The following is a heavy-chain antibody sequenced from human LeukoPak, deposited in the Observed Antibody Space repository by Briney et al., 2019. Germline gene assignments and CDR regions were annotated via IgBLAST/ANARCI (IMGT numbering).Heavy chain of an antibody. CDR1: GFNFSDYE. V-gene: IGHV3-48*03. D-gene: IGHD4-17*01. Sequence: PGVSLRLSCAASGFNFSDYEMNWLRQAPGKGLEWLSYTSTGGRTVKYADSVKGRFTISRDNARSSLYLQMTNLRVEDTAVYFCARGGTVTYYFDHWGQGILVAVSS. J-gene: IGHJ4*02. CDR2: TSTGGRTV. CDR3: ARGGTVTYYFDH.